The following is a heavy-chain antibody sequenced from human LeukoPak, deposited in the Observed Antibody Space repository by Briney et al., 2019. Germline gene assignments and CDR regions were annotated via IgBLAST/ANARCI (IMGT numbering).Heavy chain of an antibody. D-gene: IGHD6-13*01. CDR3: ASHIAAAGDFDY. V-gene: IGHV4-4*02. CDR2: IYYSGST. J-gene: IGHJ4*02. CDR1: GGSISSSNW. Sequence: SGTLSLTCAVSGGSISSSNWWSWVRQPPGKGLEWIGNIYYSGSTYYNPSLKSRVTISIDTSKNEFSLKLTSVTAADTAVYYCASHIAAAGDFDYWGQGTLVSVSS.